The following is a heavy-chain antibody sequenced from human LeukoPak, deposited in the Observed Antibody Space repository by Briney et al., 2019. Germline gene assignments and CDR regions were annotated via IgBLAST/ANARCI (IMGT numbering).Heavy chain of an antibody. V-gene: IGHV1-18*01. J-gene: IGHJ4*02. CDR3: AKDISHLYGSGSSLDY. CDR1: GYTFISYG. CDR2: ISGYNGNT. Sequence: ASVKVSCKASGYTFISYGINWVRQAPGQGLEWMGWISGYNGNTNYAQKFQGRVTLTTDTSTSTAYMELRSLRSDDTAVYYCAKDISHLYGSGSSLDYWGQGTLVTVSS. D-gene: IGHD3-10*01.